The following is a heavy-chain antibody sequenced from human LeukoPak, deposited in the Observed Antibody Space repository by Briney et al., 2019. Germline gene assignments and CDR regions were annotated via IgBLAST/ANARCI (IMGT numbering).Heavy chain of an antibody. Sequence: PSETLSLTCTVSGGSISSYYWSWIRQPPGKGLEWIGSIYYSGSTYYNPSLKSRVTISVDTSKNQFSLKLSSVTAADTAVYYCARHQEAEDWGQGTLVTVSS. CDR3: ARHQEAED. V-gene: IGHV4-39*01. J-gene: IGHJ4*02. CDR1: GGSISSYY. CDR2: IYYSGST.